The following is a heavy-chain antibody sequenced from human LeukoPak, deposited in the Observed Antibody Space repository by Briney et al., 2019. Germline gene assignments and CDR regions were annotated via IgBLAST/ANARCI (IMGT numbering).Heavy chain of an antibody. CDR1: GFTLDDYG. Sequence: GGSLRLSCAASGFTLDDYGMSWVRQAPGKGLEWASGINWNGGSTGYADSVKGRFTISRDNAKNSLYLQMNSLRAEDTALYHCARDDSGSYGSVDYWGQGTLVTVSS. CDR2: INWNGGST. CDR3: ARDDSGSYGSVDY. V-gene: IGHV3-20*01. D-gene: IGHD1-26*01. J-gene: IGHJ4*02.